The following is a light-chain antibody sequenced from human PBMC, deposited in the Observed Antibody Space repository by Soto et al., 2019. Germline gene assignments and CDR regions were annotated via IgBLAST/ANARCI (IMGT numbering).Light chain of an antibody. CDR1: QSVGNN. CDR3: QQYNNWLYT. CDR2: GAY. J-gene: IGKJ2*01. Sequence: EIVMTQSPATLSVSPGERTTLSCRASQSVGNNLAWYQQKPGQAPRLLIYGAYTRATGIPARFSGSGSGTEFTLTISSLQSEDLAVYYCQQYNNWLYTFGQGTKLEIK. V-gene: IGKV3-15*01.